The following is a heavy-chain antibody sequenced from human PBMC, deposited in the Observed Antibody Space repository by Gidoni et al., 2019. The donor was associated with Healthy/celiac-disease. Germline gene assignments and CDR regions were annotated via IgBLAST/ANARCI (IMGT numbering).Heavy chain of an antibody. CDR2: SSAYNGNT. Sequence: QVQLVQSGAEVKKTGASVKVSCMDSGYTFTSYGISWVRQATGQGLEWMGWSSAYNGNTNYAQKLQGRVTMTTDTSTSTAYMELRSLRSDDTAVYYCARGGIVVVVAARTSYYYGMDVWGQGTTVTVSS. D-gene: IGHD2-15*01. V-gene: IGHV1-18*01. CDR1: GYTFTSYG. CDR3: ARGGIVVVVAARTSYYYGMDV. J-gene: IGHJ6*02.